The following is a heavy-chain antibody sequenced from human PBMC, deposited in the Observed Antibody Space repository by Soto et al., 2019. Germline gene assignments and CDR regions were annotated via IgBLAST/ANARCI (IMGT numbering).Heavy chain of an antibody. CDR1: GGSISSYY. CDR3: ARDFSDILTGYYSGAWRYYGMDV. D-gene: IGHD3-9*01. Sequence: QVQLQESGPGLVKPSETLSLTCTVSGGSISSYYWSWIRQPAGKGLEWIGRIYTSGSTNYNPSLKSRVTMSVDTSKNQCSLKLSSVTAADTAVYYCARDFSDILTGYYSGAWRYYGMDVWGQGTTVTVSS. V-gene: IGHV4-4*07. CDR2: IYTSGST. J-gene: IGHJ6*02.